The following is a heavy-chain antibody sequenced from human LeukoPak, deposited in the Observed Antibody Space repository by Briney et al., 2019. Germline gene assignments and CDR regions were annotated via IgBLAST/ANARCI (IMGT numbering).Heavy chain of an antibody. CDR1: DFTFSRYT. D-gene: IGHD3-10*01. CDR2: IYSGGST. Sequence: GGSLRLSCVASDFTFSRYTMNWVRQAPGKGLEWVSLIYSGGSTYYADSVKGRFTISRDNSKNTLYLQMNSLRAEDTAVYYCARAIFRAHDYWGQGTLVTVSS. J-gene: IGHJ4*02. CDR3: ARAIFRAHDY. V-gene: IGHV3-66*01.